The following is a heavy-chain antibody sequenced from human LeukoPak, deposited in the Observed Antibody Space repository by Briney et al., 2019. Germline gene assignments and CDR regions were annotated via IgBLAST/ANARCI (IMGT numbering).Heavy chain of an antibody. CDR1: GFTFSGYA. V-gene: IGHV3-30*02. D-gene: IGHD3-10*01. CDR3: AKFRGITMVRGVPH. J-gene: IGHJ4*02. Sequence: GGSLRLSCAASGFTFSGYAMHWVRQAPGKGLEWVAFILFDGSNKYYADSVKGRFTISRDNSKNTLYLQMNSLRAEDTAVYYCAKFRGITMVRGVPHWGQGTLVTVSS. CDR2: ILFDGSNK.